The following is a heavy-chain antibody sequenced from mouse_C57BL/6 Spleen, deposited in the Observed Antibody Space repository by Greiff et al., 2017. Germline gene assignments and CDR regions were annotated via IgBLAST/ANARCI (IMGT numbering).Heavy chain of an antibody. D-gene: IGHD1-1*01. V-gene: IGHV14-1*01. CDR2: IDPEDGDT. CDR1: GFNIKDYY. Sequence: EVKLMESGAELVRPGASVKLSCTASGFNIKDYYMHWVKQRPEQGLEWIGRIDPEDGDTEYAPKFQGKATMTADTSSNTAYLQLSSLTSEDTAVYYCTTRDYYSSSYAMDYWGQGTSVTVSS. CDR3: TTRDYYSSSYAMDY. J-gene: IGHJ4*01.